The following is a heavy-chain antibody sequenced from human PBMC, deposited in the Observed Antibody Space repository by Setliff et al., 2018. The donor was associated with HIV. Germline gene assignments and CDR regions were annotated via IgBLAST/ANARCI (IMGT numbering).Heavy chain of an antibody. Sequence: TSETLSLTCTVFGGAVSSGGDYWSWIRQQPGKGLEWVSVICDDGSTYYADSVKGRFTVSRDDSKNTLFLEMNSLRAEDTAVYYCARGHYGAWGQGTLVTVSS. CDR2: ICDDGST. CDR1: GGAVSSGGDY. J-gene: IGHJ4*02. D-gene: IGHD4-17*01. V-gene: IGHV3-53*03. CDR3: ARGHYGA.